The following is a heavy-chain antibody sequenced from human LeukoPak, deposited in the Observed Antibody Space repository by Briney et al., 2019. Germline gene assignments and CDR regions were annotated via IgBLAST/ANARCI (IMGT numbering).Heavy chain of an antibody. CDR2: IDWNGANT. D-gene: IGHD3-10*01. Sequence: GGSLRLSCAASGFTFDGYGMSGVRQARGKGLEWVSAIDWNGANTGYADSVKGRFTVSRDNAKNSLYLHLSSLRAEDTALYYCARVRGGLSYGMDVWGQGTTVTVSS. V-gene: IGHV3-20*04. J-gene: IGHJ6*02. CDR3: ARVRGGLSYGMDV. CDR1: GFTFDGYG.